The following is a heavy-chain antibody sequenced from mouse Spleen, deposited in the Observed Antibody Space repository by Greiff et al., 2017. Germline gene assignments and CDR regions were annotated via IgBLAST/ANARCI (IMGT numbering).Heavy chain of an antibody. CDR3: ARDYDRGFAY. CDR2: ISYSGST. V-gene: IGHV3-1*01. D-gene: IGHD2-3*01. CDR1: GYSITSGYD. J-gene: IGHJ3*01. Sequence: EVQLQQSGPGMVKPSQSLSLTCTVTGYSITSGYDWHWIRHFPGNKLEWMGYISYSGSTNYNPSLKSRISITHDTSKNHFFLKLNSVTTEDTATYYCARDYDRGFAYWGQGTLVTVSA.